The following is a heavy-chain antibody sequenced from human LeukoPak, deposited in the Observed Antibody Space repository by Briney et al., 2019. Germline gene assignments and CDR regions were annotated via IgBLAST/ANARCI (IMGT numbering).Heavy chain of an antibody. CDR2: IKEDGSDK. D-gene: IGHD2-15*01. CDR1: GFTFSNYW. V-gene: IGHV3-7*03. J-gene: IGHJ4*02. CDR3: ATGWLDH. Sequence: GGSLRISCAASGFTFSNYWMSRVRQAPGKGLEWVANIKEDGSDKYYVDSVKGRFTISRDHAKDSLYLQMNSLRVEDTAVYYCATGWLDHWGQGALVTVSS.